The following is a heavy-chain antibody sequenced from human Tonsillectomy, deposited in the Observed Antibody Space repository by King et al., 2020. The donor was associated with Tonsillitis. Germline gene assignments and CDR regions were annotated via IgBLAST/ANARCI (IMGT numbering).Heavy chain of an antibody. D-gene: IGHD2-15*01. CDR1: GFTFSTYA. CDR3: ARGDIREYWYFDL. J-gene: IGHJ2*01. CDR2: ISYNGNNK. Sequence: VQLVESGGGVVQPGGSLRLSCAASGFTFSTYAMHWVRQAPGKGLEWVTIISYNGNNKNYADSVKGRFTISRDNSKNTLYLQMNSLRAEDTAVYYCARGDIREYWYFDLWGRGTLVTVSS. V-gene: IGHV3-30-3*01.